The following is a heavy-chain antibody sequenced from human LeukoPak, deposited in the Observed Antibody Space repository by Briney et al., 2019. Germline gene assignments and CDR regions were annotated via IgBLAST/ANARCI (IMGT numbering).Heavy chain of an antibody. D-gene: IGHD3-16*01. Sequence: GGSLRLSCAGSGLSFSSTGMHWVRQVPGKGLEWVAVIYYDGSNKYYSDSVRGRFTISKDNSKNMLDLQMNSLRAEDTGVYYCATHRGSWGPGYLDLWGRGTLVTVSS. V-gene: IGHV3-33*01. CDR2: IYYDGSNK. CDR3: ATHRGSWGPGYLDL. J-gene: IGHJ2*01. CDR1: GLSFSSTG.